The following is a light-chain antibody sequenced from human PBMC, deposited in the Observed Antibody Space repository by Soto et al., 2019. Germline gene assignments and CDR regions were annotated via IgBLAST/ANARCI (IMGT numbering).Light chain of an antibody. V-gene: IGKV1-5*03. J-gene: IGKJ1*01. CDR2: KAS. Sequence: DIQMPQSPSTLSASVGDRVTITCRASQSISSWLAWYQQKPGKAPKLLIYKASSLESGVPSRFSGSGSGTEFTLTISSLQPDDFATYYCQQYNSPQRTLGQGTKVDIK. CDR1: QSISSW. CDR3: QQYNSPQRT.